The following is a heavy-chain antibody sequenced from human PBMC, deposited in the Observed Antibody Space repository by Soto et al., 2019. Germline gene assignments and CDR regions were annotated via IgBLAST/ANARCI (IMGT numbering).Heavy chain of an antibody. Sequence: QLHLVQSGAEVKKAGSSVKVSCKASGGTVSSYAITWVRQAPGKGLEWMGVFIPIFVSAHYAPKFQGRITITADESKSTAYMELSGLTSEDTAIYYCERYVSSDTTGFRGYDLWGQGTQVTVSS. CDR3: ERYVSSDTTGFRGYDL. V-gene: IGHV1-69*01. CDR1: GGTVSSYA. CDR2: FIPIFVSA. J-gene: IGHJ4*02. D-gene: IGHD3-10*01.